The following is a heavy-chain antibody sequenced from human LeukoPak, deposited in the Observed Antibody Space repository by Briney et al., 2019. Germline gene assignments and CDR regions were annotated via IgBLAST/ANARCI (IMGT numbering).Heavy chain of an antibody. J-gene: IGHJ2*01. D-gene: IGHD6-13*01. Sequence: SETLSLTCTVSGGSISSYYWSWIRQPAGKGLEWIGRIYTSGSTNYNPSLKSRVTMSVDTSKNQFSLKLSSVTAADTAVYYCARAPKGYSSSWKDWYFDLWGRGTLVTVSS. CDR2: IYTSGST. V-gene: IGHV4-4*07. CDR1: GGSISSYY. CDR3: ARAPKGYSSSWKDWYFDL.